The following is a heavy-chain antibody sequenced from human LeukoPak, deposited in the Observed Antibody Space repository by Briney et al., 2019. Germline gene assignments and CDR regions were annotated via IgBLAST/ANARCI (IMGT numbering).Heavy chain of an antibody. V-gene: IGHV1-24*01. CDR3: ATESGYSSVYDY. Sequence: ASVKVSCKVSGYTLTELSMNWVRQAPGNRLEWMRGFDPEDGETIYAQKFQGRVTMTEDTSTDTAYMELSSLRSEDTAVYYCATESGYSSVYDYWGQGTLVTVSS. J-gene: IGHJ4*02. D-gene: IGHD6-13*01. CDR1: GYTLTELS. CDR2: FDPEDGET.